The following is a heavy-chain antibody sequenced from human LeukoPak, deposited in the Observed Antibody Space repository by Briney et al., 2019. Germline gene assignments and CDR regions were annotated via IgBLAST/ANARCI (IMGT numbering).Heavy chain of an antibody. V-gene: IGHV3-30-3*01. Sequence: GGSLRLSCAGSGFTFASYAVHWVRQAPGKRPEWVAFISSDGTTEHYRDSVKGRFTLSRDNSKNTVSLQMNSLGTEDTAVYYCARGRDSGSFLIDYWGQGTLVTVSS. CDR3: ARGRDSGSFLIDY. J-gene: IGHJ4*02. D-gene: IGHD3-10*01. CDR2: ISSDGTTE. CDR1: GFTFASYA.